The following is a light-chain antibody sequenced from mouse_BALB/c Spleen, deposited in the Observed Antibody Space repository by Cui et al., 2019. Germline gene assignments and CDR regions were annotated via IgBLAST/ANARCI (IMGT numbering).Light chain of an antibody. V-gene: IGKV4-55*01. CDR1: SSVSY. CDR3: QQWSSYPRT. CDR2: DTS. Sequence: VLTQPPAIMSASPGEKVTMTCSASSSVSYMYWYQQKPGSSPRLLIYDTSNLASGVPVRFSGSGSGTSYSLTISRMEAEDAATYYCQQWSSYPRTFGGGTKLEIK. J-gene: IGKJ1*01.